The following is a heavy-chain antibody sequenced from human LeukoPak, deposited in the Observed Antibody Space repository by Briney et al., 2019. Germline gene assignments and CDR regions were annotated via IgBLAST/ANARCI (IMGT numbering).Heavy chain of an antibody. CDR1: GFTFSSFG. Sequence: GGSLRLSCAGSGFTFSSFGMHWVRQAPGKGLEWVAVISHDGSYEYYADSMKGRFTISRDTSKNTLYLQMNSLRAEDTAVYYCAKDGLWFGGLTYFDYWGQGVLVTVSS. CDR2: ISHDGSYE. V-gene: IGHV3-30*18. D-gene: IGHD3-10*01. CDR3: AKDGLWFGGLTYFDY. J-gene: IGHJ4*02.